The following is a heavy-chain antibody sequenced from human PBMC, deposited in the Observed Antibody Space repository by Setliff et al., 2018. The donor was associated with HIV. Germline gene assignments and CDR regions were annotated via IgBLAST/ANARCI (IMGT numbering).Heavy chain of an antibody. CDR1: GYSFTDYY. Sequence: ASVKVSCKASGYSFTDYYIHWVRQAPGQGLEWMGWINPKSDGSNYAQKFQGWITMTRDTSISTAYMELSRLRSDDTAVYYCARGMDYYDTSGYYQYYFDYWGQGTLVTVSS. CDR3: ARGMDYYDTSGYYQYYFDY. V-gene: IGHV1-2*04. D-gene: IGHD3-22*01. CDR2: INPKSDGS. J-gene: IGHJ4*02.